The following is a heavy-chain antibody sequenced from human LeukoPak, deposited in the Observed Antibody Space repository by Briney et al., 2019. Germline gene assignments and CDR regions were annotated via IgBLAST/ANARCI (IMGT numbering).Heavy chain of an antibody. CDR2: ISSSSSYI. CDR3: ARVRIAVAGQGDY. V-gene: IGHV3-21*01. J-gene: IGHJ4*02. CDR1: GFTFSSYS. Sequence: GGSLRLSCSASGFTFSSYSMNWVRQAPGKGLEWVSSISSSSSYIYYADSVKGRFTISRDNAKNSLYLQMNSLRAEDTAVYYCARVRIAVAGQGDYWGQGTLVTVSS. D-gene: IGHD6-19*01.